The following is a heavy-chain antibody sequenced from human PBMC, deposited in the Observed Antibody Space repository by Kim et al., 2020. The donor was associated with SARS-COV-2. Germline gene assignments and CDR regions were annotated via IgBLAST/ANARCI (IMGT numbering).Heavy chain of an antibody. V-gene: IGHV1-69*13. CDR1: GGTFSSYA. CDR2: IIPIFGTA. CDR3: ARGGIAVAGTVTGHGMDV. J-gene: IGHJ6*02. Sequence: SVKVSCKASGGTFSSYAISWVRQAPGQGLEWMGGIIPIFGTANYAQKFQGRVTITADESTSTDYMELSSLRSEDTAVYYCARGGIAVAGTVTGHGMDVWGQGTTDTVSS. D-gene: IGHD6-19*01.